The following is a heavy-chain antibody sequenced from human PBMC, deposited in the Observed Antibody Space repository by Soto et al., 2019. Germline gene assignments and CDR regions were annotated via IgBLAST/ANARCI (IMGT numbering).Heavy chain of an antibody. CDR2: ISYDGSNK. CDR1: GFTFSSYG. Sequence: QVQLVESGGGVVQPGRSLRLSCAASGFTFSSYGMHWVRQAPGKGLEWVAVISYDGSNKYYADSVKGRFTISRDNSKNTLYLQMNSLRAEDTAVYYYAKPLGVVVVAATPGDYYYGMDVWGQGTTVTVSS. V-gene: IGHV3-30*18. CDR3: AKPLGVVVVAATPGDYYYGMDV. J-gene: IGHJ6*02. D-gene: IGHD2-15*01.